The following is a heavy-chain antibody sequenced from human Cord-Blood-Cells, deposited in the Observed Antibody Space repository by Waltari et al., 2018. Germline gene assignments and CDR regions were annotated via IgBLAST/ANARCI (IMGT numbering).Heavy chain of an antibody. Sequence: QVQLQESGPGLVKPSETLSLTCAVSGYSISSGYYWGWIRQPPGKGLEWIGSIYHSGSSYYNPSLKSRVTISVDTSKNQFSLKLSSVTAAYTAVYYCARGSGYSSSSAAFDIWGQGTMVTVSS. CDR1: GYSISSGYY. V-gene: IGHV4-38-2*01. CDR3: ARGSGYSSSSAAFDI. D-gene: IGHD6-6*01. CDR2: IYHSGSS. J-gene: IGHJ3*02.